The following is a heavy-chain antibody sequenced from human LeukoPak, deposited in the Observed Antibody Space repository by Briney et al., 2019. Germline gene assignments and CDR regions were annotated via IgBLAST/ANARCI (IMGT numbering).Heavy chain of an antibody. Sequence: AAVKLSCKTSGFSFTGHYMHWVRQAPGQGLEWMGWINPNSGGTNYAQKFQGRVTMTRDTSISTAYMELSRLRSDDTAVYYCARVLVMITFGGVIVPRAFDYWGQGTLVTVSS. CDR1: GFSFTGHY. CDR2: INPNSGGT. J-gene: IGHJ4*02. CDR3: ARVLVMITFGGVIVPRAFDY. V-gene: IGHV1-2*02. D-gene: IGHD3-16*02.